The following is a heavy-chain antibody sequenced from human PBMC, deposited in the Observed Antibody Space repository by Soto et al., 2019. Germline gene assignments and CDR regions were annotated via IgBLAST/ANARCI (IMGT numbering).Heavy chain of an antibody. Sequence: EVQLVESGGGLVQPGGSLRLSCAASGFTFSSYSMNWVRQAPGKGLEWGSYISSSSSTIYYADSVKGRFTISRDNAKNSLYLQMNSLRDEDMAVYYCARGEGDYVWGSYRTYNWFDPWGQGTLVTVSS. CDR1: GFTFSSYS. J-gene: IGHJ5*02. CDR3: ARGEGDYVWGSYRTYNWFDP. V-gene: IGHV3-48*02. D-gene: IGHD3-16*02. CDR2: ISSSSSTI.